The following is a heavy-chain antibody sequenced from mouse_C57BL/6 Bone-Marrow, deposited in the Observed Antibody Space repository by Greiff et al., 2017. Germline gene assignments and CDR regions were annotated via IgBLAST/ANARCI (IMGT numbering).Heavy chain of an antibody. Sequence: EVNVVESGGDLVKPGGSLKLSCAASGFTFSSYGMSWVRQTPDKRLEWVATISSGGSYTYYPDSVKGRFTISRDNAKNTLYLQMSSLKSEDTAMYYCARNGNYGKAMDYWGQGTSVTVSS. V-gene: IGHV5-6*01. CDR1: GFTFSSYG. CDR3: ARNGNYGKAMDY. J-gene: IGHJ4*01. D-gene: IGHD2-1*01. CDR2: ISSGGSYT.